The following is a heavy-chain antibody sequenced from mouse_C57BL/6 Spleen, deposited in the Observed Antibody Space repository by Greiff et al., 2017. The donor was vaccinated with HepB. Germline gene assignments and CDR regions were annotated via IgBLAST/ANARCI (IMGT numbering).Heavy chain of an antibody. CDR1: GYTFTSYW. CDR2: IYPGSGST. V-gene: IGHV1-55*01. CDR3: ARSILSDAMDY. Sequence: VKLQQPGAELVKPGASVKMSCKASGYTFTSYWITWVKQRPGQGLEWIGDIYPGSGSTNYNEKFKSKATLTVDTSSSTAYMQLSSLTSEDSAVYYCARSILSDAMDYWGQGTSVTVSS. J-gene: IGHJ4*01. D-gene: IGHD1-1*02.